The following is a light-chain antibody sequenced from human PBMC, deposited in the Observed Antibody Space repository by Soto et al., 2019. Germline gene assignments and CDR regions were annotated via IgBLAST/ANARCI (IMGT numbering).Light chain of an antibody. J-gene: IGKJ3*01. Sequence: EIVLTQSPGTLSFSPGERATLTCRASQSVSSSYLAWVQQKPGQDPRLLIYGASSRATGIPDRFSGSGSGTDFTLTISRLELEDFAVYYCQPYGNATFPVGPGTKVV. CDR3: QPYGNATFP. V-gene: IGKV3-20*01. CDR1: QSVSSSY. CDR2: GAS.